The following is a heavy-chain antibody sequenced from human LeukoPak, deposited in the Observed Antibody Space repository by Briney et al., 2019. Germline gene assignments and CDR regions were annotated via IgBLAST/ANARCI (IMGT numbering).Heavy chain of an antibody. CDR1: GGTFSSYA. CDR2: IIPIFGTA. CDR3: ARSRNIVSSSPWYYYYMDV. J-gene: IGHJ6*03. V-gene: IGHV1-69*06. Sequence: VASVKVSCKASGGTFSSYAISWVRQAPGQGLEWMGGIIPIFGTANYAQKFQGRVTITADKSTSTAYMELSSLRSEDTAVYYCARSRNIVSSSPWYYYYMDVWGKGTTVTVSS. D-gene: IGHD2/OR15-2a*01.